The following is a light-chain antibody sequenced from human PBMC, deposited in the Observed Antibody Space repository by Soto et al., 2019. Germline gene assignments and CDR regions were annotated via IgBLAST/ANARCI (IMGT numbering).Light chain of an antibody. J-gene: IGLJ1*01. CDR1: SSDVGGYNY. CDR3: SSYTSSSKDV. CDR2: EVS. V-gene: IGLV2-14*01. Sequence: QSALTQPASVSGSPGQSITISCTGTSSDVGGYNYVSWYQQHLGKAPKLMIYEVSNRPSGVSNRFSGSKSGNTASLTISGLQAEDEADYYCSSYTSSSKDVFGTGTKLTVL.